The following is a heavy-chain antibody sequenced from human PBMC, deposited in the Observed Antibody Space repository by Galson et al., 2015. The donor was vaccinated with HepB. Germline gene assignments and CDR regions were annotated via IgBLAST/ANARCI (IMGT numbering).Heavy chain of an antibody. D-gene: IGHD3-22*01. CDR2: ISYDGSNK. V-gene: IGHV3-30*18. Sequence: SLRLSCAVSGVTFRSYGMHWVRQAPGKGLEWVAVISYDGSNKKYADSVKGRFIISRDNSKNTVYMQMNSLRAEDTAAYYCAKDSNTVITPTIGYHYYGMNVWGQGTTVTVSS. CDR3: AKDSNTVITPTIGYHYYGMNV. J-gene: IGHJ6*02. CDR1: GVTFRSYG.